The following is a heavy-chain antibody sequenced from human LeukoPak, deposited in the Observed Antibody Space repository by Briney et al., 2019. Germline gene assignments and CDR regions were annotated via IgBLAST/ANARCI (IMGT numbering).Heavy chain of an antibody. D-gene: IGHD3-10*01. V-gene: IGHV1-3*02. CDR2: SNAGNGNT. Sequence: ASVKVSCKASGYTFTSYAMHWVRRAPGQRLEWMGWSNAGNGNTKYSQEFQGRVTITRDTSASTAYMELSSLRSEDTAVYYCARDLSAYYYGSGSTKTNWFDPWGQGTLVTVSS. CDR3: ARDLSAYYYGSGSTKTNWFDP. CDR1: GYTFTSYA. J-gene: IGHJ5*02.